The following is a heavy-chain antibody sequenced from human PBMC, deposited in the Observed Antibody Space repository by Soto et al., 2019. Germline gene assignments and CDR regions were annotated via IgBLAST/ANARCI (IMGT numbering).Heavy chain of an antibody. CDR1: GGSISSYY. Sequence: SETLSLTCTVSGGSISSYYWSWIRQPPGKGLEWIGYIYYSGSTNYNPSLKSRVTISVDTSKNQFSLKLSSVTAADTAVYYCARDRSGIVATVNYYYYMDVWGKGTTVTVSS. J-gene: IGHJ6*03. CDR3: ARDRSGIVATVNYYYYMDV. CDR2: IYYSGST. D-gene: IGHD5-12*01. V-gene: IGHV4-59*01.